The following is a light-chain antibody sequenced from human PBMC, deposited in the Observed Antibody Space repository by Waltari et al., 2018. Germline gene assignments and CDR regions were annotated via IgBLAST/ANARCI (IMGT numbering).Light chain of an antibody. CDR1: TRAGGNYDL. V-gene: IGLV2-23*02. CDR2: AVV. J-gene: IGLJ1*01. CDR3: CSYAGRGTYV. Sequence: QSALTQPAPVSGPPGQLITLACPGTTRAGGNYDLVPWYQQHPGKAPKLLIGAVVKRPSGVASRFSGSKSGNAASLTISGLQGEDEADYYCCSYAGRGTYVFGSGTKVTVL.